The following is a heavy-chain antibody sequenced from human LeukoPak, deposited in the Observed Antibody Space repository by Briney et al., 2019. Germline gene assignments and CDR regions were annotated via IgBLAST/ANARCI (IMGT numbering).Heavy chain of an antibody. Sequence: SETLSLTCTVSNYSLSSGHYWGWIRQSPGKGLEWIASIFYSGTTYYNPSLKSRVTISVDTSKNQFSLKLSSVTAADTAVYYCARLGYSSSWYKFRFDYWGQGTLVTVSS. J-gene: IGHJ4*02. D-gene: IGHD6-13*01. CDR3: ARLGYSSSWYKFRFDY. CDR2: IFYSGTT. CDR1: NYSLSSGHY. V-gene: IGHV4-38-2*02.